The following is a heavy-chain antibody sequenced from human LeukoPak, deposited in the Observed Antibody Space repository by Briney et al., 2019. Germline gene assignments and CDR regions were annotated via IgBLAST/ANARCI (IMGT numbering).Heavy chain of an antibody. D-gene: IGHD3-10*01. V-gene: IGHV4-34*01. J-gene: IGHJ4*02. CDR2: INHSGST. CDR3: VQMVRGVIY. Sequence: SETLSLTCAVYGGSFSGYYWSWIRQPPGKGLEWIGEINHSGSTNYNPSLKSRVTISVDTSKNQFSLKLSSVTAADTAVHYCVQMVRGVIYWGQGTLVTVSS. CDR1: GGSFSGYY.